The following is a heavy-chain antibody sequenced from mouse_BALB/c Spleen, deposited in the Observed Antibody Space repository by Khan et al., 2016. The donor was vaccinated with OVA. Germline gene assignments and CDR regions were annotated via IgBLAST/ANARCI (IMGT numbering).Heavy chain of an antibody. CDR1: GYIFTSYW. V-gene: IGHV1S132*01. Sequence: QVQLKQSGGDLVRPGASVKLSCKTSGYIFTSYWIHWVKQWSGQGLEWIARIYPGTGSTNYNENFKDKATLTADISSSTAYMQLGSLKSEDSAVCSCAGGSRFGNYFDYWGQGTLVTVSA. D-gene: IGHD2-1*01. CDR3: AGGSRFGNYFDY. CDR2: IYPGTGST. J-gene: IGHJ3*01.